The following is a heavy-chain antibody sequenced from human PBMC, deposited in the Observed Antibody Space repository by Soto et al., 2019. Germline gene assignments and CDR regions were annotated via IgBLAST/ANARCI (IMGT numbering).Heavy chain of an antibody. CDR2: IYLSGTT. V-gene: IGHV4-4*07. J-gene: IGHJ3*02. D-gene: IGHD6-6*01. CDR1: GGSISSFL. CDR3: ARSPSTSSIGTFDI. Sequence: QVQLQESGPGLVKPSETLSLTCTVSGGSISSFLWNWIRLSAGKGLGWIGRIYLSGTTTYNPSLQSRVTMSIDTSKNQFSLKLNSLTAADTAVYFCARSPSTSSIGTFDIWGQGTKVTVSS.